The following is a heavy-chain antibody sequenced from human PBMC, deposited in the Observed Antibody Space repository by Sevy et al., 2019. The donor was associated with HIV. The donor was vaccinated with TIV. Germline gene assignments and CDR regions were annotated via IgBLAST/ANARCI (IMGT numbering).Heavy chain of an antibody. CDR1: GSTLNSYW. V-gene: IGHV3-7*01. J-gene: IGHJ4*02. CDR2: IKQDGSVR. CDR3: VRAIAADGSF. D-gene: IGHD6-13*01. Sequence: GGSLRLSCVASGSTLNSYWMSWVRQAPGKGLEWVANIKQDGSVRYYVDSVKGRFTISRDNARNLVYLQMNSLRVEDTALYYCVRAIAADGSFWGQGTLVTVSS.